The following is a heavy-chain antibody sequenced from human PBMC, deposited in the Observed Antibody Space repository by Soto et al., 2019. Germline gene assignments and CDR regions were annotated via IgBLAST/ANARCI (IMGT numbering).Heavy chain of an antibody. J-gene: IGHJ4*02. Sequence: QVHLVQSGAEVKKPGASVKVSCKASGYTFTSYGITWVRQAPGQGLEWMGWISAHNGNTDYAQKLQGRGIVTRDTLTSTAYMELRSLRSGDTVVYYFARGRYGDYWGQGVLVTVAS. V-gene: IGHV1-18*01. CDR1: GYTFTSYG. CDR3: ARGRYGDY. D-gene: IGHD1-1*01. CDR2: ISAHNGNT.